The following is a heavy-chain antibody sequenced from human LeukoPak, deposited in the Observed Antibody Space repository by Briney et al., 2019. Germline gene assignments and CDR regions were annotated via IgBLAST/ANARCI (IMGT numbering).Heavy chain of an antibody. V-gene: IGHV4-31*03. CDR1: GGSISSGGYY. CDR3: ARGPYYDFWSGPTYYYYGMDV. CDR2: IYYSGST. Sequence: SETLSLTCTVSGGSISSGGYYWSWIRQHPGKGLEWIGYIYYSGSTYYNPSLKSRVTISVDTSKNQFSLKLSSVTAADTAAYYCARGPYYDFWSGPTYYYYGMDVWGQGTTVTVSS. D-gene: IGHD3-3*01. J-gene: IGHJ6*02.